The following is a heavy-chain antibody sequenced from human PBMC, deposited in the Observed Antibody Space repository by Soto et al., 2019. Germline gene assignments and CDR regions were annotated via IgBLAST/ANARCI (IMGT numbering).Heavy chain of an antibody. D-gene: IGHD4-17*01. CDR3: ARGNETTVTTSYYFDY. Sequence: QVQLQQWGAGLLKPSETLSLTCAVYGGSFSGYYWSWIRQPPGKGLEWIGEINHSGSTNYNPSLKSRVTISVDTSKNQFSLTLSSVTAADTAVYYCARGNETTVTTSYYFDYWGQGTLVTVSS. J-gene: IGHJ4*02. V-gene: IGHV4-34*01. CDR1: GGSFSGYY. CDR2: INHSGST.